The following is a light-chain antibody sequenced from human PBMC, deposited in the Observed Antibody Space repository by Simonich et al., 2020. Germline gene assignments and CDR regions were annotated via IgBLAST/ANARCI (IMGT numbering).Light chain of an antibody. Sequence: QSALTQPASVSGSPGQSITISCTGTSRDVGGYNYVSWYQQHPGKAPKLMIYDVSKPPSGVSHRFSGSKSGNTASLTISGLQAEDEADYYCSSYTSSSTWVFGGGTKLTVL. CDR2: DVS. CDR1: SRDVGGYNY. J-gene: IGLJ3*02. CDR3: SSYTSSSTWV. V-gene: IGLV2-14*01.